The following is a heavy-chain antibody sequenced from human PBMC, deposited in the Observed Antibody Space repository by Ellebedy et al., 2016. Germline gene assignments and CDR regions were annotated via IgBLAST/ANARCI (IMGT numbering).Heavy chain of an antibody. CDR1: GISVSSNTW. V-gene: IGHV4-4*02. Sequence: SETLSLXXAVSGISVSSNTWWTWVRQPPGKGLEWIGAVWHSGNSYSNPSLKSRLTISVDKTKNQFSLKLTSVTAADTAVYYCASALQELRVWGQGTLVTVSS. D-gene: IGHD1-26*01. CDR2: VWHSGNS. CDR3: ASALQELRV. J-gene: IGHJ1*01.